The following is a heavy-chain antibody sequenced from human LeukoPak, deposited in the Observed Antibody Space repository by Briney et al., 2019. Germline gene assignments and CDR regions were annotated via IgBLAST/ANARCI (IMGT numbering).Heavy chain of an antibody. V-gene: IGHV3-74*01. J-gene: IGHJ4*02. CDR1: GFTFSSYW. D-gene: IGHD2-2*01. CDR3: AREARQGSPAAIYFDY. Sequence: GGSLRLSCAASGFTFSSYWMHWVRQAPGKGLVWVSRINSDGSSTSYADSVKGRFTISRDNAKNTLYLQMNSLRAEDTAVYYCAREARQGSPAAIYFDYWGQGTLVTVSS. CDR2: INSDGSST.